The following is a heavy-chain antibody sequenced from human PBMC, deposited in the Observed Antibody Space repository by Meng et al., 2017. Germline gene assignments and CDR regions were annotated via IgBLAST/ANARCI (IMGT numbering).Heavy chain of an antibody. V-gene: IGHV1-3*01. D-gene: IGHD6-19*01. CDR2: ISAGNGNT. J-gene: IGHJ4*02. CDR1: GSTFTSYA. Sequence: GQRVQSGAGVKKPGASVKVSCKASGSTFTSYAMHWVRQAPGQRLEWMGWISAGNGNTKYSQKFQGRVTITRDTSASTAYMELSSLRSEDTAVYYCARNAYIAVAGTEMDYWGQGTLVTVSS. CDR3: ARNAYIAVAGTEMDY.